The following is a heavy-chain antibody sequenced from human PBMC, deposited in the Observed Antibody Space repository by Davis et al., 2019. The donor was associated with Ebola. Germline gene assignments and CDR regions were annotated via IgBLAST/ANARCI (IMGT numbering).Heavy chain of an antibody. D-gene: IGHD1-26*01. CDR3: ARDHMGSLDN. Sequence: MPSETLSLTCAVYGGSFSGYYWSWIRQPPGKGLEWIGEINQSGSTNYNPSLKSRVTISIDTSKNQFSLKLNSVTAADTAIYFCARDHMGSLDNWGQGTLVTVSS. CDR1: GGSFSGYY. J-gene: IGHJ4*02. CDR2: INQSGST. V-gene: IGHV4-34*01.